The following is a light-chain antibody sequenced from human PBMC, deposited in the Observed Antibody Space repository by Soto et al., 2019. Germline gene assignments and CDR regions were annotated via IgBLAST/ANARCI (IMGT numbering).Light chain of an antibody. J-gene: IGKJ3*01. CDR3: QQKNSYPFT. CDR1: QSFSSW. Sequence: DIQMTKSPSTLSASVGDRVTITCRARQSFSSWWAWYQQNPGKAPKLLIYKESRLESGVPSRFSGSGSGTVFTLTISSLQPQDFATSYCQQKNSYPFTFGPGTKVHI. CDR2: KES. V-gene: IGKV1-5*03.